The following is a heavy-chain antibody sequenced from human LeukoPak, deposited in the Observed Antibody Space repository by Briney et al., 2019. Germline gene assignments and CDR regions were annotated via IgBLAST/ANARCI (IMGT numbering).Heavy chain of an antibody. D-gene: IGHD3-3*01. J-gene: IGHJ4*02. CDR1: GYSISSGFY. CDR2: IYHSGST. Sequence: SETLSLTCAVSGYSISSGFYWGWIRQPPGKGLEWIGTIYHSGSTYYNPSLKSRVTISVDTSKNQFSLKLSSVTAADTAVYYCARHGYWSGYNYVLDYWGQGTLVIVSS. V-gene: IGHV4-38-2*01. CDR3: ARHGYWSGYNYVLDY.